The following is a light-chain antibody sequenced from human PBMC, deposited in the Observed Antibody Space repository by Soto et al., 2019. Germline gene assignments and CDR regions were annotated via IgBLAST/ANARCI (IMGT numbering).Light chain of an antibody. CDR1: KLGDKY. CDR2: QDD. CDR3: QAWDSGTAV. J-gene: IGLJ2*01. Sequence: SYEPTQPPSVSVSPGQTASITCSGDKLGDKYACWYQQKPGQSPVLVIYQDDKRPSGIPERFSGSNSGNTATLTISGTQAMDEADYYCQAWDSGTAVFGGGTKLTVL. V-gene: IGLV3-1*01.